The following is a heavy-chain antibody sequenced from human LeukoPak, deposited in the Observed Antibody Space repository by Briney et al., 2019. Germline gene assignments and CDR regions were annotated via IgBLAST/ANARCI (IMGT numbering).Heavy chain of an antibody. CDR2: IYYSGKT. Sequence: TSETLSLTCTVSGGSIGRSSYYWGWIRQPPGKGLEWIGNIYYSGKTDYNPSLKSRVTISVDTSKNQFSLKLSSVTAADTAVYYCARTTYSSSSGYYFDYWGQGTLVTVSS. D-gene: IGHD6-6*01. CDR1: GGSIGRSSYY. V-gene: IGHV4-39*07. J-gene: IGHJ4*02. CDR3: ARTTYSSSSGYYFDY.